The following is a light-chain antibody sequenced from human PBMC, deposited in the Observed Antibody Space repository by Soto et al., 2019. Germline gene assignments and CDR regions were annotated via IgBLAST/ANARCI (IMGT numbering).Light chain of an antibody. J-gene: IGKJ1*01. CDR3: QHYNSYSRT. CDR1: QSISSW. Sequence: IQMTQSPSTLSASVGDRVTFTCRASQSISSWLAWYQQKPGKAPNLLISDASPLERGVPSRFSGSGSGTEFTPTISSLQPDDFATSYCQHYNSYSRTFGQGTKVEIK. V-gene: IGKV1-5*01. CDR2: DAS.